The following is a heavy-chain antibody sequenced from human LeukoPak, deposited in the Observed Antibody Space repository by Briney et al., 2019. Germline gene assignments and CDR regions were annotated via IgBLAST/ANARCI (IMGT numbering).Heavy chain of an antibody. Sequence: PGGSLRLSCAASGFTFSSYSMNWVRQAPGKGLEWVSSISSSSSYIYYADSVKGRFTISRDNAKNSLYLQMNSLRAEDTAVYYCARDIGDYGDLYYFDYWGQGTLVTVSS. CDR1: GFTFSSYS. V-gene: IGHV3-21*01. CDR3: ARDIGDYGDLYYFDY. J-gene: IGHJ4*02. CDR2: ISSSSSYI. D-gene: IGHD4-17*01.